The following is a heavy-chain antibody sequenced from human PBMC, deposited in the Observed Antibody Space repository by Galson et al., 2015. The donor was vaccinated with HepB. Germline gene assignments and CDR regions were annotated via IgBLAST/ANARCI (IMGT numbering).Heavy chain of an antibody. CDR1: GFTFSSYA. CDR2: ISGSGGST. CDR3: AKSSYYGGDNHL. D-gene: IGHD4-23*01. J-gene: IGHJ2*01. V-gene: IGHV3-23*01. Sequence: SLRLSCAASGFTFSSYAMSWVRQAPGKGLEWVSGISGSGGSTYYADTVKGRFTMSRDKSKTTLYLQMNSLRAEDTAVYYCAKSSYYGGDNHLWDRGTLVTVSS.